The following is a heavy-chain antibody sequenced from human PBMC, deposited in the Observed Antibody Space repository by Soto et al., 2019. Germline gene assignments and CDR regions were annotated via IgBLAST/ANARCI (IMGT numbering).Heavy chain of an antibody. CDR2: ISSSGSTI. Sequence: PGGSLRLSCAASGFTFSSYEMNWVRQAPGKGLEWVSYISSSGSTIYYADSVKGRFTISRDNAKNSLYLQMNSLRTEDTGVYYCARGLMQPVPPYYYYSLDAWGRGTTVTVSS. J-gene: IGHJ6*02. V-gene: IGHV3-48*03. CDR3: ARGLMQPVPPYYYYSLDA. D-gene: IGHD3-22*01. CDR1: GFTFSSYE.